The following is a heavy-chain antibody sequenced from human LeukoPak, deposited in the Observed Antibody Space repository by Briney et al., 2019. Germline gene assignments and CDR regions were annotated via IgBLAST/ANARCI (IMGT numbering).Heavy chain of an antibody. D-gene: IGHD1-26*01. V-gene: IGHV3-23*01. CDR2: ISDSGRTT. CDR1: GFTFDSHY. J-gene: IGHJ1*01. CDR3: ATEYKVGTSTKSFQH. Sequence: QTGGSLRLSCAASGFTFDSHYISWVRQAPGKGLQWVSAISDSGRTTHYADSVRGRFTISRDNSKSTVYLQMNSLRAEDAAVYHCATEYKVGTSTKSFQHWGLGTLVTVSS.